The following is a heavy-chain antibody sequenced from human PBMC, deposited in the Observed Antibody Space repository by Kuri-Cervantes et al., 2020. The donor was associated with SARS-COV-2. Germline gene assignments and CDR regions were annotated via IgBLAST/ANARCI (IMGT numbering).Heavy chain of an antibody. J-gene: IGHJ3*02. CDR2: VCSGVTT. D-gene: IGHD2-2*01. CDR1: GFTVNSNF. CDR3: AKDLCSSTSCSTYDASDI. V-gene: IGHV3-66*01. Sequence: GESLKISCAASGFTVNSNFMIWVRQAPGKGLEWVSVVCSGVTTYYADSVKGRFTISRDNSKNTLYLQMNSLRAEDTAVYYCAKDLCSSTSCSTYDASDIWGQGTMVTVSS.